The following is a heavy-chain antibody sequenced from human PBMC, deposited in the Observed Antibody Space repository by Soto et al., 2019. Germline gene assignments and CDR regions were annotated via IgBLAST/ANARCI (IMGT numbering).Heavy chain of an antibody. Sequence: QVTLKESGPVLVKPTESLTLTCTVSGFSLSNVRMGVSWIRQPPGKALEWLAHIFSDDDKSYNTSLKSRLTISKDTSKSQVVLTINNMDPVDTATYFCARVNDMVIENYSYAVDVWGQGTTVTVSS. D-gene: IGHD2-15*01. J-gene: IGHJ6*02. CDR2: IFSDDDK. CDR3: ARVNDMVIENYSYAVDV. CDR1: GFSLSNVRMG. V-gene: IGHV2-26*01.